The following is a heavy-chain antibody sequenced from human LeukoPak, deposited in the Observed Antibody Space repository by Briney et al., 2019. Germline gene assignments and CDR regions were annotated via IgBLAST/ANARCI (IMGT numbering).Heavy chain of an antibody. V-gene: IGHV4-34*01. D-gene: IGHD6-19*01. CDR1: GGSFSGYS. Sequence: PSETLSLTCAVYGGSFSGYSWSWIRQPPGKGLEWIGEIRHSGSTNYNPSLKSRVTISVDTSKNQFSLKLSSVTAADTAVYYCARGRGDSSGWYVVYYYYMDVWGKGTTVTVSS. CDR3: ARGRGDSSGWYVVYYYYMDV. CDR2: IRHSGST. J-gene: IGHJ6*03.